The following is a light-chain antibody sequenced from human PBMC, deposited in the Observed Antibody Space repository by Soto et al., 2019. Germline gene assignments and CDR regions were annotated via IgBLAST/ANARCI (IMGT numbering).Light chain of an antibody. V-gene: IGKV1-5*03. Sequence: DIQMTQSPSTLSGSVGDRVTITCRASQTISSWLAWYQQKPGKAPKLLIYKASTLKSGVPSRFSGSGSGTEFTLTISSLQPEDFATYYCQQYHNYPITFGQGTRLEIK. CDR1: QTISSW. CDR2: KAS. CDR3: QQYHNYPIT. J-gene: IGKJ5*01.